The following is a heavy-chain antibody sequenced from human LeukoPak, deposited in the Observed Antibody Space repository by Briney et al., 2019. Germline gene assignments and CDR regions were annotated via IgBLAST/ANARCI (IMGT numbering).Heavy chain of an antibody. J-gene: IGHJ4*02. CDR3: GKTTTGYSSGQKPAWPVDY. Sequence: GGSLRLSCGASGFTFSSYAMSWVRQTPGRGLEWVAGVSPSGGRTLYADSVEGRFTISRDNSKNTVYLEMSSLRAEDTAIYYCGKTTTGYSSGQKPAWPVDYWGQGTLVTVSS. CDR1: GFTFSSYA. CDR2: VSPSGGRT. D-gene: IGHD6-19*01. V-gene: IGHV3-23*01.